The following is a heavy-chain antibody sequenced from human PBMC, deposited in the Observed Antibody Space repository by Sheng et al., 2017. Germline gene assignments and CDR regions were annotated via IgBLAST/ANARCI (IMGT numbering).Heavy chain of an antibody. CDR2: ISGSGGST. Sequence: EVQLLESGGGLVQPGGSLRLSCAASGFTFSSYAMSWVRQAPGKGLEWVSAISGSGGSTYYADSVKGRFTISRDNSKNTLYLQMNSLRAEDTAVYYCAKGNGGVGSGYYPTGAFDIWGQGTMVTVSS. CDR1: GFTFSSYA. D-gene: IGHD3-22*01. CDR3: AKGNGGVGSGYYPTGAFDI. J-gene: IGHJ3*02. V-gene: IGHV3-23*01.